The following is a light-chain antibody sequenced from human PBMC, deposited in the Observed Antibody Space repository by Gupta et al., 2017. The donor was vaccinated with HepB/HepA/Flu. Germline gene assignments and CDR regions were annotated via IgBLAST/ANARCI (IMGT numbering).Light chain of an antibody. CDR3: QQYNKWPPIT. V-gene: IGKV3-15*01. Sequence: EIVMTQSPATLSVSPGERATISCRASQSISNNLVWYQQKPGQVPRVLIYGASTRVTGIPARFSGSGSGTEFTLTISSLQSEDFAVYYCQQYNKWPPITFGQGTRLEIK. CDR2: GAS. CDR1: QSISNN. J-gene: IGKJ5*01.